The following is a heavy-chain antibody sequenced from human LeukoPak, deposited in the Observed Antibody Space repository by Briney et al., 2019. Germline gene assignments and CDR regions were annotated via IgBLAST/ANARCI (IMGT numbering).Heavy chain of an antibody. J-gene: IGHJ4*02. V-gene: IGHV3-33*08. D-gene: IGHD4-11*01. CDR2: IWSDGTEK. CDR1: GFTYSHYG. CDR3: ARDAERGFDYSNSLKY. Sequence: PGGSLRLSCAASGFTYSHYGMHWVRQAPGKGLEWVAVIWSDGTEKYYSDAVKGRFTISRDNSRNTLRLQMNSLRGEDTAVYYCARDAERGFDYSNSLKYWGQGTLVTVSS.